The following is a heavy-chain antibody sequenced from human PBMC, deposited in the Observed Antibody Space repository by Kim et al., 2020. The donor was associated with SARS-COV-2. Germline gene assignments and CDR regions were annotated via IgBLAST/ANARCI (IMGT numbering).Heavy chain of an antibody. J-gene: IGHJ3*02. CDR3: ASRVGWVVQSRVGAFDI. V-gene: IGHV3-30*01. Sequence: VTGRFTISRDNSKNTLYLHMKSLRGCDTAVYYCASRVGWVVQSRVGAFDIWGQGTMVTVSS. D-gene: IGHD6-19*01.